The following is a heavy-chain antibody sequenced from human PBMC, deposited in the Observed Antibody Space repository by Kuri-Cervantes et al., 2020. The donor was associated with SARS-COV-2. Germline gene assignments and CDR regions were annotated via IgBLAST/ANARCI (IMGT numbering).Heavy chain of an antibody. CDR1: GFNFSRTD. V-gene: IGHV3-30*03. D-gene: IGHD2-8*01. J-gene: IGHJ4*02. Sequence: GESLKISCAASGFNFSRTDMHWVRQAPGKGLEWVAVISHDGKNKKCIASGKGRFTISRDNSQNTLYLQMKSLRTEDTALYYCARGRLGVHDSWGQGTLVTVSS. CDR2: ISHDGKNK. CDR3: ARGRLGVHDS.